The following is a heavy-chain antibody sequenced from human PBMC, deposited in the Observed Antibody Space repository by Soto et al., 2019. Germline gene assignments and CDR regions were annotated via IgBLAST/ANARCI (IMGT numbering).Heavy chain of an antibody. V-gene: IGHV1-69*02. CDR2: VLPFLDLT. D-gene: IGHD1-1*01. Sequence: QVQLVQSGSEVKKPGSSVRVSCKTSGGSFSIYTFSWVRQAPGQGLEWMGRVLPFLDLTSYSQKFQGRVTITADKSTATAYLDLNKLTSEDTAFYYCATDRANSNWPNFESWGQGTLVTVSS. J-gene: IGHJ4*02. CDR3: ATDRANSNWPNFES. CDR1: GGSFSIYT.